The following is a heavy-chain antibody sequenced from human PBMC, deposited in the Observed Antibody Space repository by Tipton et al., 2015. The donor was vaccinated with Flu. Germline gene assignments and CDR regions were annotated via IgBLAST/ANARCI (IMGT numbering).Heavy chain of an antibody. Sequence: SLRLSCAASGFTFDDCVMIWVRQAPGKGLEWVSGVNWNGGSTAYPPAVKGRFIISRDNAKNSLYLQMNSLRADDTAFYYCARGTSRTKRELWAHFDFCGQGTLVTVSS. V-gene: IGHV3-20*04. D-gene: IGHD1-14*01. CDR2: VNWNGGST. CDR1: GFTFDDCV. J-gene: IGHJ4*02. CDR3: ARGTSRTKRELWAHFDF.